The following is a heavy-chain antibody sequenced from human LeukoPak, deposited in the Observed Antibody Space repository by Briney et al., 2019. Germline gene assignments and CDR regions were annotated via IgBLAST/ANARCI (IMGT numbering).Heavy chain of an antibody. D-gene: IGHD6-13*01. CDR3: ARRKAATFGMDV. V-gene: IGHV6-1*01. J-gene: IGHJ6*02. CDR2: TYYRSKWYN. CDR1: GDSVSSNSAT. Sequence: SQTLSLTCAISGDSVSSNSATWNWIRQSPSRGLEWLGRTYYRSKWYNDYAVSMKSRITINPDTSKNQFSLQLNSGTPEDTAVYYCARRKAATFGMDVWGQGTTVTVSS.